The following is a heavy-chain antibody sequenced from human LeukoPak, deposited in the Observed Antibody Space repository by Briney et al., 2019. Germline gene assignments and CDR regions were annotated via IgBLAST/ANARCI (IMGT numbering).Heavy chain of an antibody. CDR3: ARNGREEEVLPPDDYYYYMDV. J-gene: IGHJ6*03. Sequence: ASVKVSCKASGYTFTSYYMHWVRQAPGQGLEWMGWISAYNGNTNYAQKLQGRVTMTTDTSTSTAYMELRSLRSDDPAVYYCARNGREEEVLPPDDYYYYMDVWGKGTTVTISS. V-gene: IGHV1-18*04. D-gene: IGHD4/OR15-4a*01. CDR1: GYTFTSYY. CDR2: ISAYNGNT.